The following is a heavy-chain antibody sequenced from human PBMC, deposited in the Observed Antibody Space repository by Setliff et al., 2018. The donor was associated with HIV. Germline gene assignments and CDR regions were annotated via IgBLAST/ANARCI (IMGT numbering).Heavy chain of an antibody. J-gene: IGHJ4*02. CDR2: ISSSGSTI. CDR1: GFTLSSYE. V-gene: IGHV3-48*03. D-gene: IGHD1-1*01. CDR3: ARARGTNWPFDY. Sequence: PGGSLRLSCAASGFTLSSYEMNWVRQAPGKGLEWLSYISSSGSTIYYADSVKGRFTVSRDNAKNSLYLQMNSLRAEDTAVYYCARARGTNWPFDYWGQGTLVTVSS.